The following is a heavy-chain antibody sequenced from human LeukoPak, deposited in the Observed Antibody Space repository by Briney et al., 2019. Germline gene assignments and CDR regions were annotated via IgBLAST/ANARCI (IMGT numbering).Heavy chain of an antibody. V-gene: IGHV3-21*01. J-gene: IGHJ5*02. Sequence: GGSLRLSCVASGFTFTNYGMSWVRQAPGKGLEWVSSITSRSSYKYYADSVKGRFTISRDDAKNSLYLQMNSLRVEDTAVYYCARDNPDYSNNWWFDPWGQGTLVTVSS. CDR2: ITSRSSYK. D-gene: IGHD4-11*01. CDR3: ARDNPDYSNNWWFDP. CDR1: GFTFTNYG.